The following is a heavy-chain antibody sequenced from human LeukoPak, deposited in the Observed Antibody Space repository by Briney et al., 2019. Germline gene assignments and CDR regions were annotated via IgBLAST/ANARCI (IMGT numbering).Heavy chain of an antibody. D-gene: IGHD2-2*01. J-gene: IGHJ3*02. CDR2: ISYDGSNK. CDR3: ASLVGYDAFDI. CDR1: GFTFSSYA. V-gene: IGHV3-30*04. Sequence: GGSLRLSCAASGFTFSSYAMHWVRQAPGKGLEWVAVISYDGSNKYYADSVKGRFTISRDNSKNTLYLQMNSLRAEDTAVYYCASLVGYDAFDIWGQGTMVTVSS.